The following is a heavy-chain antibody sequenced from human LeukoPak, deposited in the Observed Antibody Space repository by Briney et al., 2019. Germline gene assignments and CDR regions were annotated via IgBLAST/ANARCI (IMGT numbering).Heavy chain of an antibody. D-gene: IGHD6-19*01. Sequence: SETLSLTCTVSGGSISSYYWSWTRQPPGKGLEWIGYIYYSGSTNYNPSLKSRVTISVDTSKNQFSLKLSSVTAADTAVYYCARRTEYSSGWYHYYYYMDVWGKGTTVTVSS. CDR1: GGSISSYY. V-gene: IGHV4-59*01. CDR3: ARRTEYSSGWYHYYYYMDV. J-gene: IGHJ6*03. CDR2: IYYSGST.